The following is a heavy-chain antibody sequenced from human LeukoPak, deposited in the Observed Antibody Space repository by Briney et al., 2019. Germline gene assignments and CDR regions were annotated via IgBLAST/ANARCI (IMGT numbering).Heavy chain of an antibody. V-gene: IGHV4-34*01. Sequence: SETLSLTCAVYGGSFSGYYWSWIRQPPGKGLEWIGEINHSGSTNYNPSLKSRLTISVGTSKNQFSLKLSSVTAADTAVYYCARGAGTILGVVRRTALNYWGQGTLVTVSS. CDR2: INHSGST. CDR3: ARGAGTILGVVRRTALNY. CDR1: GGSFSGYY. J-gene: IGHJ4*02. D-gene: IGHD3-3*01.